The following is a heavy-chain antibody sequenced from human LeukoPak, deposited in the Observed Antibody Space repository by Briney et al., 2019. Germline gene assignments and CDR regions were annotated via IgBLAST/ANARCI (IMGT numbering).Heavy chain of an antibody. J-gene: IGHJ5*02. CDR3: TRSDWFHP. Sequence: GGSLKLSCAASGFTFSSYWMHWVRQGPGKGLEWVSRIKSDGSSTSYANAVKGRFTISRDNAKNTLYLQMNSVRADDTAVYYCTRSDWFHPWGQGPLVPVSS. V-gene: IGHV3-74*01. CDR1: GFTFSSYW. CDR2: IKSDGSST.